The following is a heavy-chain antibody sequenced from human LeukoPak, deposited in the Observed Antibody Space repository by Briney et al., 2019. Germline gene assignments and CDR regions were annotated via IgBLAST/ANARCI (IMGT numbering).Heavy chain of an antibody. V-gene: IGHV1-69-2*01. Sequence: GASVKVSCKAFGYTFTDYYIHWVKEAPGKGLEWMGRVDPEDGETTYAEKFQGRVTITADTSTDTAYMELNSLRSEDTAVYCATMTTFDPWGQGTLVTVSP. CDR1: GYTFTDYY. D-gene: IGHD4-11*01. CDR3: ATMTTFDP. J-gene: IGHJ5*02. CDR2: VDPEDGET.